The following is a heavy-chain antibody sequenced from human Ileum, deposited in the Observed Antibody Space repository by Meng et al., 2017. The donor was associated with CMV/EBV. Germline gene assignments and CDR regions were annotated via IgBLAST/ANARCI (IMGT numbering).Heavy chain of an antibody. CDR3: ARNVGFYSSQIAY. CDR1: GGSFSGYY. CDR2: INHSGST. D-gene: IGHD3-3*01. V-gene: IGHV4-34*01. J-gene: IGHJ4*02. Sequence: QVQPQRWGAGLLKPSETLSLTCAVYGGSFSGYYWSWIRQPPGKGLEWIGEINHSGSTNYNPSLKSRVTISVDTSKNQFSLKLSSVTAADTAVYYCARNVGFYSSQIAYWGQGALVTVSS.